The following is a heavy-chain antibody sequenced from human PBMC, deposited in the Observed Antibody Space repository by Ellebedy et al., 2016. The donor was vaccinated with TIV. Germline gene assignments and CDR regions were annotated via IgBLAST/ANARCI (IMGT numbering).Heavy chain of an antibody. CDR1: GYTFTSYD. Sequence: AASVQVSCKASGYTFTSYDINWVRQAAGQGLEWMGWMNTDSGNTAYAQKFQGRVSMTRNTSISTAYLELSNLRSDDTAVYYCARGIRMPSDYWGQGTLVTVSS. J-gene: IGHJ4*02. CDR3: ARGIRMPSDY. D-gene: IGHD2-15*01. CDR2: MNTDSGNT. V-gene: IGHV1-8*01.